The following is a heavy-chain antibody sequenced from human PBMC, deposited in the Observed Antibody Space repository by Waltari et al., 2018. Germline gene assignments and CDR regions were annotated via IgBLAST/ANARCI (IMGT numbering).Heavy chain of an antibody. D-gene: IGHD2-15*01. V-gene: IGHV3-48*01. CDR3: ARVKGVEGDY. CDR2: ISSSSSTI. CDR1: GFTFISYS. Sequence: EVQLVESGGGLVQPGGSLRLSCAASGFTFISYSMTWVRQAPGKGLEWVSYISSSSSTIYYADSVKGRFTISRDNAKNSLYLQMNSLRAEDTAVYYCARVKGVEGDYWGQGTLVTVSS. J-gene: IGHJ4*02.